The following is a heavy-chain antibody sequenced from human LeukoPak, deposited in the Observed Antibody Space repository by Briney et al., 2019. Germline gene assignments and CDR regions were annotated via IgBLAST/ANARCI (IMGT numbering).Heavy chain of an antibody. D-gene: IGHD3-22*01. CDR2: ISSSSSYI. CDR1: GFTFSSYS. J-gene: IGHJ3*02. CDR3: ARDVTYDSSGYYFPNAFDI. V-gene: IGHV3-21*01. Sequence: GGSLRLSCAASGFTFSSYSMNWVRQAPGKGLEWVSSISSSSSYIYYADSVKGRFTISRDNAKNSLYLQMNSLGAEDTAVYYCARDVTYDSSGYYFPNAFDIWGQGTMVTVSS.